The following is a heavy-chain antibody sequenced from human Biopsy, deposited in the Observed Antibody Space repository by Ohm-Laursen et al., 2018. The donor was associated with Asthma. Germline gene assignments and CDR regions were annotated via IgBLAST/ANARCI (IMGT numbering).Heavy chain of an antibody. CDR2: LSVYNGNT. CDR3: ARAVDYSHYYGIDV. CDR1: GYTFNSAG. Sequence: ASVKVSCNPSGYTFNSAGITWVRQAPGQGLEWMGWLSVYNGNTKVAQKLQDRVTMITDTSTSTAYMELRSLRSDDTAVYFCARAVDYSHYYGIDVWGQGTTVTVS. D-gene: IGHD3-10*01. V-gene: IGHV1-18*01. J-gene: IGHJ6*02.